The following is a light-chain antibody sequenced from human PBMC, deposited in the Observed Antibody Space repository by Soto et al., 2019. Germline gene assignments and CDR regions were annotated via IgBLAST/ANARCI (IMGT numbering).Light chain of an antibody. CDR2: EVS. Sequence: QSALTQPASVSGSPGQSITISCTGTSSDVGGYNYVSWYQQHPGKAPKLMIYEVSKRPSGVSNRCSVSKSGNTASLTISGLQAEYEADYYCSSYTSSSPLVLGGGTQLNVL. CDR1: SSDVGGYNY. CDR3: SSYTSSSPLV. J-gene: IGLJ2*01. V-gene: IGLV2-14*01.